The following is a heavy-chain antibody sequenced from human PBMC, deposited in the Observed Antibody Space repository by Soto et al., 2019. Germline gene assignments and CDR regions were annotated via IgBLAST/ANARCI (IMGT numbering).Heavy chain of an antibody. CDR2: IYPGYSDT. D-gene: IGHD6-19*01. J-gene: IGHJ6*01. CDR3: ARHYQAVAVVDYCYGMDV. V-gene: IGHV5-51*01. CDR1: GYSFTSYW. Sequence: GESLKISCKGSGYSFTSYWIGWVRQMPGKGLEWMGIIYPGYSDTRYSPSFQGQVTISDDKSISTAYLQWSSLTASDTAMYYCARHYQAVAVVDYCYGMDVWGQGTTVPVSS.